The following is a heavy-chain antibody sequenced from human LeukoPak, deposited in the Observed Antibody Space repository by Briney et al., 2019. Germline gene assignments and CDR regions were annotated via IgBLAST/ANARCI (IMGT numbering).Heavy chain of an antibody. D-gene: IGHD2/OR15-2a*01. Sequence: SETLSLTCTVSGGSISSYYWSWIRQPPGKGLEWIGYIYYSGSTNYNPSLKSRVTISVDTSKNQFSLKLSSVTAADTAVYYCAREGRIGYNRFDPWGQGTLVTVSS. CDR2: IYYSGST. CDR1: GGSISSYY. CDR3: AREGRIGYNRFDP. V-gene: IGHV4-59*01. J-gene: IGHJ5*02.